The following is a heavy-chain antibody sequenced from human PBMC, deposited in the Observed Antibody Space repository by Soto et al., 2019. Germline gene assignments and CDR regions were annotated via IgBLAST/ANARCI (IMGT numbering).Heavy chain of an antibody. D-gene: IGHD3-3*01. CDR2: MNPNSGNT. CDR1: GYTFTSYD. V-gene: IGHV1-8*01. CDR3: ARGYYDFWSGYYNFGASGGNWFDP. Sequence: QVQLVQSGAEVKKPGASVKVSCKASGYTFTSYDINWVRQATGQGLEWMGWMNPNSGNTGYAQKFQGRVTMTRNTPISTAYMELSSLRYEDTAEYYCARGYYDFWSGYYNFGASGGNWFDPWGQGTLVTVSS. J-gene: IGHJ5*02.